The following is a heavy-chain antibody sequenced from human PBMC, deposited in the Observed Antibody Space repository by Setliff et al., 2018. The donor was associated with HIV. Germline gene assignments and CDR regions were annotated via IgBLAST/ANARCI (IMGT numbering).Heavy chain of an antibody. CDR2: INHSGDT. V-gene: IGHV4-34*01. J-gene: IGHJ5*02. D-gene: IGHD3-3*01. CDR3: ARFYGNYETDNWFDP. Sequence: SETLSLTCAVYGASFSDYYWTWIRQSPGKGLKWIGEINHSGDTNYNPSLKSRVTLSVDLSKNQFSLNLTSVSAADTAVYYCARFYGNYETDNWFDPWGHGILVTVSS. CDR1: GASFSDYY.